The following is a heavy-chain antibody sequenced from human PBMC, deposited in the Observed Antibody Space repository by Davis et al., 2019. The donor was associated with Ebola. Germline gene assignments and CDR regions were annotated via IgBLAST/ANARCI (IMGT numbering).Heavy chain of an antibody. CDR2: ISSSGSTI. CDR1: GFTFSSYE. V-gene: IGHV3-48*03. D-gene: IGHD1-26*01. CDR3: ARDVVGATYDY. Sequence: GGSLRLSCAASGFTFSSYEMNWVRQAPGKGLEWASYISSSGSTIYYADSVKGRFTISRDNAKNSLYLQMNSLRAEDTAVYYCARDVVGATYDYWGQGTLVTVSS. J-gene: IGHJ4*02.